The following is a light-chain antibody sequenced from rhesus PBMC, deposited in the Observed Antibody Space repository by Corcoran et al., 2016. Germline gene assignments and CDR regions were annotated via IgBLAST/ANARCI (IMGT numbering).Light chain of an antibody. V-gene: IGKV1-22*01. CDR2: KAS. CDR1: QTISSW. CDR3: QQYSSSPYS. Sequence: DIQMTQSPSSLSASVGDTVTITCRASQTISSWLAWYQQKPGKAPNLLIYKASTLQSGVPSMFSGSGSGTDFTLTISSLQSEDFVTYYCQQYSSSPYSFGQGTKVGIK. J-gene: IGKJ2*01.